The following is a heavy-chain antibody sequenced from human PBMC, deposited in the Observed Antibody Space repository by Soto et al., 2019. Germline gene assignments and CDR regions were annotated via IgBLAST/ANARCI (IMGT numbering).Heavy chain of an antibody. CDR1: GGPISSSSYY. Sequence: SEPLSLTCTVSGGPISSSSYYRCWIRQPPGKGLEWIGSIYYSGSTYYNPSLKSRVTISVDTSKNQFSLKLSSVTAADTAVYYCARGLLGDSGSYRFDYWGQGTLVTVS. J-gene: IGHJ4*02. CDR2: IYYSGST. CDR3: ARGLLGDSGSYRFDY. V-gene: IGHV4-39*01. D-gene: IGHD1-26*01.